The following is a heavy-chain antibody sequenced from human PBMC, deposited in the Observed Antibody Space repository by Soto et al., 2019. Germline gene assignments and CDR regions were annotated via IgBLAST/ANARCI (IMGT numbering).Heavy chain of an antibody. J-gene: IGHJ4*02. CDR3: AKDPLITYSSGWSKYYFDY. V-gene: IGHV3-23*01. CDR1: GFTFSSYA. CDR2: ISGSGGST. D-gene: IGHD6-19*01. Sequence: GGSLRLSCAASGFTFSSYAMSWVRQAPGKGLEWVSAISGSGGSTYYADSVKGRFTISRDNSKNTLYLQMNSLRAEDTAVYYCAKDPLITYSSGWSKYYFDYWGQGTLVTVSS.